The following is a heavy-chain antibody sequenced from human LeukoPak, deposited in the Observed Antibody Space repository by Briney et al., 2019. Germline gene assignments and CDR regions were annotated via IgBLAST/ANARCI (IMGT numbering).Heavy chain of an antibody. D-gene: IGHD2-2*02. CDR3: ARLGDIVVVPAAIPDY. CDR1: GGPISSSSYY. CDR2: IYYSGST. J-gene: IGHJ4*02. Sequence: SETLSLTCTVSGGPISSSSYYWGWIRQPPGKGLEWIGSIYYSGSTYYNPSLKSRVTISVDTSKNQFSLKLSSVTAADTAVYYCARLGDIVVVPAAIPDYWGQGTLVTVSS. V-gene: IGHV4-39*01.